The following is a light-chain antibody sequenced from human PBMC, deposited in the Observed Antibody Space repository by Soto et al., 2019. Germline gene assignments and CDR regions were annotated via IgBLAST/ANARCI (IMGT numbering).Light chain of an antibody. CDR3: QPYTSYSDT. V-gene: IGKV1-5*01. CDR1: QSISSW. CDR2: DAS. J-gene: IGKJ1*01. Sequence: DIPLTQSPSPLSASVGDRVTITCRASQSISSWLAWYQQKPGKAPKLLIYDASILESVVPSRVSGSGSGTEFTLNISILQDDDFALYCCQPYTSYSDTFGYGNKVPIK.